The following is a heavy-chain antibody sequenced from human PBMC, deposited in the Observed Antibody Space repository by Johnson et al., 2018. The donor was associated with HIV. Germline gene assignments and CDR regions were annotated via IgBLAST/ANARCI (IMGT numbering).Heavy chain of an antibody. J-gene: IGHJ3*02. D-gene: IGHD3-16*01. CDR2: IYSGGST. Sequence: VQLVESGGGLVQPGGSLRLSCAASGFTVSNKYMTWVRQSPWKGLEWVSVIYSGGSTYYADSVKGRFTISSDNSKNTVYLQMHRLRAEGTDGYDWAGDRQGGGGDADAFDIWGQGTMVSVSS. CDR1: GFTVSNKY. V-gene: IGHV3-66*01. CDR3: AGDRQGGGGDADAFDI.